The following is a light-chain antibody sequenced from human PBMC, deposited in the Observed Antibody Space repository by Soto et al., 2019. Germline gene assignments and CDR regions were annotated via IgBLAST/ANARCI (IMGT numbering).Light chain of an antibody. CDR1: QTVSSNY. J-gene: IGKJ1*01. Sequence: EIVLTQSPGTLSLSPGERATLSCRASQTVSSNYLGWYQQKPGQAPRLLVYGTSNGATGIPDRFSGSGSGTDFTLTISRLEPEDFAVYYCQQYGSSPRTFGQGTKVEIK. CDR2: GTS. V-gene: IGKV3-20*01. CDR3: QQYGSSPRT.